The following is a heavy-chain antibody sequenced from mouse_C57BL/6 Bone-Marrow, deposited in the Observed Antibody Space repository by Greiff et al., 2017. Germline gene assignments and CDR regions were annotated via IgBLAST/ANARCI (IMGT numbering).Heavy chain of an antibody. CDR3: ARNWIYYYGSGYFDV. D-gene: IGHD1-1*01. J-gene: IGHJ1*03. V-gene: IGHV2-9-1*01. CDR2: IWTGGGT. Sequence: VKLVESGPGLVAPSQSLSISCTVSGFSLTSYAISWVRQPPGKGLEWLGVIWTGGGTNYNSAHKSRLSISKDNSKSQSFLKMNRLQTDDTARYYCARNWIYYYGSGYFDVWGTGTTVTVSS. CDR1: GFSLTSYA.